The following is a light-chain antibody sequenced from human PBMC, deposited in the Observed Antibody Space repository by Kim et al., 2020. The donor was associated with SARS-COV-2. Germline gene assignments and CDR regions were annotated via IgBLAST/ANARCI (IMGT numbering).Light chain of an antibody. CDR1: SSDVGGYNY. CDR2: DVS. V-gene: IGLV2-14*03. CDR3: SSYTSSSTYV. J-gene: IGLJ1*01. Sequence: GQSFTISCTGTSSDVGGYNYVSWYQQHPGKAPKLTIYDVSNRPSGVSNRFSGSKSGNTASLTISGLQAEDEADYYCSSYTSSSTYVFGTGTKVTVL.